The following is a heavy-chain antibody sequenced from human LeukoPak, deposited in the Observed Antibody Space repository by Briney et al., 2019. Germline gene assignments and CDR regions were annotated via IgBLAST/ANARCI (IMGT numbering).Heavy chain of an antibody. Sequence: PGGSLRLSCVVSGFTFNNYAMSWVRQAPGKGLEWVSTISGSGGSTYYAGSVKGRFTISRDNAKNSLYLQMNSLRAEDTAVYYCARDLKGQLEFDPWGQGTLVTVSS. D-gene: IGHD1-1*01. CDR2: ISGSGGST. CDR1: GFTFNNYA. CDR3: ARDLKGQLEFDP. J-gene: IGHJ5*02. V-gene: IGHV3-23*01.